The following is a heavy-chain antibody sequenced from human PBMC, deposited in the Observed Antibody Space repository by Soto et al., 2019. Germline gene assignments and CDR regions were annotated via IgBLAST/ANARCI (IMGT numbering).Heavy chain of an antibody. CDR3: ARGYSSGWYEGNYFDY. Sequence: SETLSLTCAVYGGSFSCYYWSWIRQPPGKGLEWIGEINHSGSTNYNPSLKSRVTISVDTSKNQFSLKLSSVTAADTAVYYCARGYSSGWYEGNYFDYWGQGTLVTVSS. V-gene: IGHV4-34*01. D-gene: IGHD6-19*01. CDR2: INHSGST. CDR1: GGSFSCYY. J-gene: IGHJ4*02.